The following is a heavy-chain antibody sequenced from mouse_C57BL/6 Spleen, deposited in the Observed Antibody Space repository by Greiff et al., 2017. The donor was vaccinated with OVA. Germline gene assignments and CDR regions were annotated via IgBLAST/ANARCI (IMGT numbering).Heavy chain of an antibody. D-gene: IGHD1-1*01. Sequence: QVQLQQSGAELVRPGSSVKLSCKASGYTFTSYWMHWVKQRPIQGLEWIGNIDPSDSETHYNQKFKDKATLTVDKSSSTAYMQLSSLTSEDSAVYYCARRGFTTAVAREFDYWGQGTTLTVSS. J-gene: IGHJ2*01. CDR2: IDPSDSET. CDR1: GYTFTSYW. V-gene: IGHV1-52*01. CDR3: ARRGFTTAVAREFDY.